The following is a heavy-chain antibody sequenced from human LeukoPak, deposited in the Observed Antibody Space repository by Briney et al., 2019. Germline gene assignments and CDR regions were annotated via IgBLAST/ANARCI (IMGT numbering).Heavy chain of an antibody. CDR3: AGSIIGHFDY. V-gene: IGHV3-7*01. Sequence: PGGSLRLSCAASGFTFSNYWMTWVRQAPGEGLEFVAHIKEDGSEKYYGDAVRGRFTISRDNAKNSLYLQMNSLRAEDTALYYCAGSIIGHFDYWGQGILVTVSS. D-gene: IGHD3/OR15-3a*01. CDR1: GFTFSNYW. CDR2: IKEDGSEK. J-gene: IGHJ4*02.